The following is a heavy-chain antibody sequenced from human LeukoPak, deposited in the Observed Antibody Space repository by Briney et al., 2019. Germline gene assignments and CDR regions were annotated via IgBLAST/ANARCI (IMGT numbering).Heavy chain of an antibody. D-gene: IGHD5-18*01. CDR3: ARDRGYSYDY. Sequence: GGSLRLSCVASGFTVSSKYMSWVRQAPGKGLEWVSVIYSGGSTYYGESVKGRFTISRDNSKNTVYLQMNSLRAEDTAVYYCARDRGYSYDYWGQGTLVTVSS. J-gene: IGHJ4*02. V-gene: IGHV3-53*05. CDR1: GFTVSSKY. CDR2: IYSGGST.